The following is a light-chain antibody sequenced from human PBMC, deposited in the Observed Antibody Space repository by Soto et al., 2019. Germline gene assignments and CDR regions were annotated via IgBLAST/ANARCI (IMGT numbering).Light chain of an antibody. V-gene: IGLV2-14*01. Sequence: QSVLTQPAPVSGSPGQSITISCTGTSSDVGNYNYVSWYQQYPGRVPKLLIYMVSNRPSGVSNRFSGSKSGNTASLTISGLQAEDEADHFCTSPTPGSLYVFGNGTKGTAL. CDR2: MVS. J-gene: IGLJ1*01. CDR1: SSDVGNYNY. CDR3: TSPTPGSLYV.